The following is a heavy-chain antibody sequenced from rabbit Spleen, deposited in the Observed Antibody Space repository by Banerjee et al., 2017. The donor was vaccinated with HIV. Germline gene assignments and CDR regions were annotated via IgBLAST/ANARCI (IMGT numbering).Heavy chain of an antibody. CDR1: GGSFSYSSY. Sequence: QSLEESGGDLVKPGASLTLTCTASGGSFSYSSYMCWVRQAPGKGLEWIACIDAGSSTFTYFATWAKGRFTISKTSATTVTLQMTRLTAADTATYFCARDTSSSFSSYGMDLWGPGTLVTVS. D-gene: IGHD1-1*01. V-gene: IGHV1S40*01. J-gene: IGHJ6*01. CDR2: IDAGSSTFT. CDR3: ARDTSSSFSSYGMDL.